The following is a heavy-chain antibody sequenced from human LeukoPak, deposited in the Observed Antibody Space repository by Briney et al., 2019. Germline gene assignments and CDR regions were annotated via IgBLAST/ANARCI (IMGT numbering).Heavy chain of an antibody. CDR2: ISYDGSNK. Sequence: GGSLRLSCAASGFTFSSYAMSWVRQAPGKGLEWVAVISYDGSNKYYADSVKGRFTISRDNSKNTLYLQMNSLRAEDTAVYYCARDPSPPDEIVVVVAADYWGQGTLVTVSS. CDR1: GFTFSSYA. CDR3: ARDPSPPDEIVVVVAADY. J-gene: IGHJ4*02. D-gene: IGHD2-15*01. V-gene: IGHV3-30-3*01.